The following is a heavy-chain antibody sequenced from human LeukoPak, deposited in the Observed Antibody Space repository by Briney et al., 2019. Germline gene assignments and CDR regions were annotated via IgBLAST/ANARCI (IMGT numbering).Heavy chain of an antibody. CDR1: GGSISSYY. J-gene: IGHJ5*02. D-gene: IGHD3-9*01. V-gene: IGHV4-4*08. CDR2: IYYSGST. Sequence: SETLSLTCTVSGGSISSYYWSWIRQPPGKGLEWIGYIYYSGSTNYNPSLKSRVTLSVDTSKNQFSLKLSSVTAADTAVYYCARDQENILFDWFDPWGQGTLVTVSS. CDR3: ARDQENILFDWFDP.